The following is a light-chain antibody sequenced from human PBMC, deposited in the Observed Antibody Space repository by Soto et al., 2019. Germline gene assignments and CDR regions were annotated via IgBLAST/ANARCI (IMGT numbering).Light chain of an antibody. J-gene: IGKJ5*01. CDR2: GAS. Sequence: EIVMTQSPATLSVSPGERVTLSCRASQSVRRNLAWYQQKPGQAPRLLIYGASTRATGIPDRFSGSGSGTEFTLTISSLQSEDFAVYYCQQYNNWPPAITFGQGTRLEIK. V-gene: IGKV3-15*01. CDR1: QSVRRN. CDR3: QQYNNWPPAIT.